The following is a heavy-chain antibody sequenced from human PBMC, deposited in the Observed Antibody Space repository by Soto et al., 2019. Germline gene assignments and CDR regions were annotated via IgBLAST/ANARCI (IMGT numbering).Heavy chain of an antibody. Sequence: QVQLVESGGGVVQPGRSLRLSCAASGFTFTSYAMHWVRQAPGKGPEWVAVISNDGSNYYYADSVRGRFTISRDNTKNTLFLQMSSLRGEDSGVYYCARGTTLAIFDYGMDVWGQGTTVTVSS. V-gene: IGHV3-30-3*01. J-gene: IGHJ6*02. CDR1: GFTFTSYA. D-gene: IGHD3-3*01. CDR2: ISNDGSNY. CDR3: ARGTTLAIFDYGMDV.